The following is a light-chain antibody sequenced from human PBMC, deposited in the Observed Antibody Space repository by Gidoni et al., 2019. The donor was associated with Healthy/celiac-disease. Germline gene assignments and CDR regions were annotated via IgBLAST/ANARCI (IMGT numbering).Light chain of an antibody. CDR2: AAS. Sequence: AIRIAQTPSSFSASTGDRVTITCRASQGISSYLAWYHQKPGKAPNLLIYAASTLQSGVPSRFSGSGSGTDFTLTISCLQSADFATSYCQQYYSYPPWTFGQGTKVEIK. CDR3: QQYYSYPPWT. J-gene: IGKJ1*01. CDR1: QGISSY. V-gene: IGKV1-8*01.